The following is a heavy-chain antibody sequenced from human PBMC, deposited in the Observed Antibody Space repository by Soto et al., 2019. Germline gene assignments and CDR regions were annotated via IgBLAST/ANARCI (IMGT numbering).Heavy chain of an antibody. Sequence: QVQLQQWGAGLLKPSETLSLTCAVYGGSFSGYYWSWIRQPPGKGLEWIGEINHSGSTNYNPSLKSRVTISVDTSKNQFSLKLSSVTAADTAVYYCARDYQPLPFDYWGQGTLVTVSS. CDR2: INHSGST. D-gene: IGHD2-2*01. CDR3: ARDYQPLPFDY. CDR1: GGSFSGYY. V-gene: IGHV4-34*01. J-gene: IGHJ4*02.